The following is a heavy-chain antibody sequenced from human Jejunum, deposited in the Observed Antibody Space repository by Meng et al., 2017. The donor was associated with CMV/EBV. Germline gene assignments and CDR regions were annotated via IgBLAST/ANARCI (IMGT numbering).Heavy chain of an antibody. CDR1: GFTVRRNY. Sequence: CVASGFTVRRNYLRWVLQAPGKGLEWVSIIYSDGTTYYADSVKGRFTISRDKSKNTLDLQMNSLRAEDMAVYYCAYSSSWAHFDYWGQGTLVTVSS. J-gene: IGHJ4*02. CDR3: AYSSSWAHFDY. CDR2: IYSDGTT. D-gene: IGHD6-13*01. V-gene: IGHV3-53*01.